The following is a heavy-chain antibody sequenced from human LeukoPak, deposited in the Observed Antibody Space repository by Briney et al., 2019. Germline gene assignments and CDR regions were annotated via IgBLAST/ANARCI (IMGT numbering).Heavy chain of an antibody. D-gene: IGHD2-15*01. J-gene: IGHJ6*03. V-gene: IGHV1-46*01. Sequence: ASVKVSCKASGYTFTSYYMHWVRQAPGQGLEWMGITNPSGGSTSYAQKFQGRVTMTRDMSTSTVYMELSSLRSEDTAVYYCAREPRGPYCSGGSCYPGDYYYYMDVWGKGTTVTVSS. CDR1: GYTFTSYY. CDR3: AREPRGPYCSGGSCYPGDYYYYMDV. CDR2: TNPSGGST.